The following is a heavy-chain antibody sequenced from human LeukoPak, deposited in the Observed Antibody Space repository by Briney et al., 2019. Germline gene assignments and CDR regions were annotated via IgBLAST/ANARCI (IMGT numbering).Heavy chain of an antibody. J-gene: IGHJ4*02. CDR1: GFTFSSYS. V-gene: IGHV3-21*01. D-gene: IGHD6-19*01. Sequence: GGSLRLSCAASGFTFSSYSMTWVRQAPGKGLEWVSSITSGGDDIYYSDSVKGRFTISRDNAKNSLFLQMNNLRAEDTAVYYCARKQWLNSWGQGTRVIVSS. CDR3: ARKQWLNS. CDR2: ITSGGDDI.